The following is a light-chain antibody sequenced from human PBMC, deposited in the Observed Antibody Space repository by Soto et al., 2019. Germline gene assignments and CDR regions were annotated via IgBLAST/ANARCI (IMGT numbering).Light chain of an antibody. V-gene: IGKV3-15*01. CDR2: GAS. J-gene: IGKJ4*01. CDR3: QKYNEYSA. Sequence: IVMTQSPATMSVSPGERVTLSCRASQSVSSNLAWYQQRPGQAPRLLIYGASTRATGIPTRFSGSGSGTEFTLTISSLQSEDFGLYYCQKYNEYSAFGGGTKVEIK. CDR1: QSVSSN.